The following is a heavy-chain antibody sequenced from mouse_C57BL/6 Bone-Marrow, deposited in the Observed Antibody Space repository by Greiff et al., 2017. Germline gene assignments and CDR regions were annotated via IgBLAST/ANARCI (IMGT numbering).Heavy chain of an antibody. CDR1: GYTFTSYW. V-gene: IGHV1-59*01. CDR3: ARLAGYWFAY. J-gene: IGHJ3*01. CDR2: IDPSDSCT. Sequence: QVQLQQSGAELVRPGTSVKLSCKASGYTFTSYWMHWVKQRPGQGLEWIGVIDPSDSCTNYTQKFKGTATLTVDKSSSTAYMQRSSLTSEDSAVXYCARLAGYWFAYWGQGTLVTVSA.